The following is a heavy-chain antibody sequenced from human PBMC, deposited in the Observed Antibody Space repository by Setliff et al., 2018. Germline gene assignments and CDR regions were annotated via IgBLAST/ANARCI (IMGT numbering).Heavy chain of an antibody. CDR2: VYYSGAA. CDR3: ARGGTYRYFDY. Sequence: SETLSLTCTVSGGSISGASIRSYYWSWIRQPPGKGLEFIGYVYYSGAAKYDPSLKSRVTMSVDTSKTQFSLKLNSMTTADTAVYYCARGGTYRYFDYWGQGTLVTVS. CDR1: GGSISGASIRSYY. J-gene: IGHJ4*02. V-gene: IGHV4-61*01.